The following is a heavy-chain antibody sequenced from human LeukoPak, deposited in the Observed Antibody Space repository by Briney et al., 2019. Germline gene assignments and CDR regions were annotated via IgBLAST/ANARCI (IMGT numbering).Heavy chain of an antibody. D-gene: IGHD3-22*01. J-gene: IGHJ4*02. Sequence: SETLSLTCAVYGESFSGYCWTWIRQPPGKGLEWIGEINHGGSTNFNPSLKSRVTISVDTSKNQFSLKLSSVTAADTAVYYCARDWASSGSNQVDYWGQGTLVTVSS. CDR1: GESFSGYC. V-gene: IGHV4-34*01. CDR3: ARDWASSGSNQVDY. CDR2: INHGGST.